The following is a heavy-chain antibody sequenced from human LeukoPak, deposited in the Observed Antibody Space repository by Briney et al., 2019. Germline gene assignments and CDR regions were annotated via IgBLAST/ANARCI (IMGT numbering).Heavy chain of an antibody. CDR1: GFTFSDYC. D-gene: IGHD6-13*01. V-gene: IGHV3-48*01. J-gene: IGHJ5*02. CDR3: ARDTADSLPAADPNWFDP. CDR2: ISWSGNVI. Sequence: PRGSLRLSCAASGFTFSDYCMNWVRQAPGQGLEWISYISWSGNVIYYADSVKGRFTISRDNAQNSIYLHMDSLRVEDTAVYYCARDTADSLPAADPNWFDPWGQGTQVIVSS.